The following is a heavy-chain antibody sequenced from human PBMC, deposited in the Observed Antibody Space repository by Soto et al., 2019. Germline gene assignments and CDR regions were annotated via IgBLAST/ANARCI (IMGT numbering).Heavy chain of an antibody. D-gene: IGHD2-8*01. CDR2: IGTRGSVR. CDR1: GLTFSMFE. CDR3: AGRYCHNGVCHWGLSDY. V-gene: IGHV3-48*03. Sequence: EVQLVESGGGLVQPGGSLRLSCAASGLTFSMFEINWVRQAPGKGLEWISYIGTRGSVRYYADSVKGRFTISRDNAESSLFLKMNSLGAEDTAVYYCAGRYCHNGVCHWGLSDYWGQGTLVTVSS. J-gene: IGHJ4*02.